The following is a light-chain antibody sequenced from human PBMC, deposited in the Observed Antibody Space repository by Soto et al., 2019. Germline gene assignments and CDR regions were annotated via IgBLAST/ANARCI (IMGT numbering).Light chain of an antibody. CDR3: QQYSSWPFT. CDR2: AAS. CDR1: QGIRDD. J-gene: IGKJ3*01. Sequence: AIQMTQSPSSLSASVGDRVTITCRASQGIRDDLAWYQQKPGKAPKLLIYAASNLQSGVPSRFSGSGSGTDFTLIISSLQPEDFATYYCQQYSSWPFTFGPGTKVAIE. V-gene: IGKV1-6*01.